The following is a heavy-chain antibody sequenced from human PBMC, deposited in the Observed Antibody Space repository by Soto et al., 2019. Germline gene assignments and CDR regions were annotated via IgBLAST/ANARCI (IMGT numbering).Heavy chain of an antibody. Sequence: QVQLVQSGAEVKKPGASVKLSCKASGYTFTSYYMHWVRQAPGQGLEWMGVINPSGGSTSYAQKFQGRVTMTRDTSTSIVYMELSSLRSEDTAVYYCARSRLMVYDAFDIWGHGTMVTVSS. CDR1: GYTFTSYY. V-gene: IGHV1-46*01. D-gene: IGHD2-8*01. CDR2: INPSGGST. CDR3: ARSRLMVYDAFDI. J-gene: IGHJ3*02.